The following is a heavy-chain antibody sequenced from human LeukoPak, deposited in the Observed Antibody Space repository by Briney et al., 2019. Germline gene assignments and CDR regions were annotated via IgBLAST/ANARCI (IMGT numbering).Heavy chain of an antibody. CDR1: GYTFTSYG. D-gene: IGHD3-22*01. CDR3: ARVRLYYYDSSGYNADY. CDR2: ISAYNGNT. J-gene: IGHJ4*02. V-gene: IGHV1-18*01. Sequence: GASVKVSCKASGYTFTSYGISWVRQAPGQGLEWMGWISAYNGNTNYAQKLQGRVTMTTDTSTSTAYMELRSLRSDDTAVYYCARVRLYYYDSSGYNADYWGQGTLVTVSS.